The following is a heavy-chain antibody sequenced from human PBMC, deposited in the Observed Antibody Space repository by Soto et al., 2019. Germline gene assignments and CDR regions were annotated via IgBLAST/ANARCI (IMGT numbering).Heavy chain of an antibody. V-gene: IGHV4-31*01. Sequence: PSETLSLTCTVSGGSIISGGYYWSWIRQHPGKGLEVIVYIDYXVXSXXXPXXXXXXXISXXASXXXFXXXXXXXXAADTAVYYCARTPTDWGQGTLVTVSS. CDR2: IDYXVXS. CDR1: GGSIISGGYY. J-gene: IGHJ4*02. D-gene: IGHD4-17*01. CDR3: ARTPTD.